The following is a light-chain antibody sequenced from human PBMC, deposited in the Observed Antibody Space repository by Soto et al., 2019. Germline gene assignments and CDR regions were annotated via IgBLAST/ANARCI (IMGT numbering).Light chain of an antibody. Sequence: DIQLIQSPSFLSASVGDRVTITFRASQTISSWLAWYQQKPGKAPKLLIYKASTLKSGVPSRFSGSGSGTEFTLTISSLQPDDFATYYCQQYNSFWTFGQGTKVDIK. V-gene: IGKV1-5*03. CDR3: QQYNSFWT. CDR2: KAS. J-gene: IGKJ1*01. CDR1: QTISSW.